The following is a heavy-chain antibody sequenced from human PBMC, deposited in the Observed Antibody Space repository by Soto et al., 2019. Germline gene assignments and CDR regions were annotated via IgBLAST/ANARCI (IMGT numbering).Heavy chain of an antibody. CDR3: ARDKGAVPPYYYYYGMDV. V-gene: IGHV6-1*01. D-gene: IGHD3-16*01. CDR2: TYYRSKWYN. CDR1: GDSVSSNSAA. J-gene: IGHJ6*02. Sequence: SQTLSLTCAISGDSVSSNSAAWNWIRQSPSRGLEWLGRTYYRSKWYNDYAVSVKSRITINPDTSKNQFSLQLNSVTPEDTAVYYCARDKGAVPPYYYYYGMDVWGQGTTVTVSS.